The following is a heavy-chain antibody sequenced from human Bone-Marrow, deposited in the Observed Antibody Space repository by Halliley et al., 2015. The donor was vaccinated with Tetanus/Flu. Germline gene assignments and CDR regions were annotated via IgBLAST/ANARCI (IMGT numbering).Heavy chain of an antibody. CDR3: AVTTVGDFDY. V-gene: IGHV4-39*01. J-gene: IGHJ4*02. Sequence: GLGWVGSVYYSGSTYSNPSLESRLTISVDPSKNQFSLKLNSVTAADTSVYYCAVTTVGDFDYWGQGTLVTVSS. D-gene: IGHD4-17*01. CDR2: VYYSGST.